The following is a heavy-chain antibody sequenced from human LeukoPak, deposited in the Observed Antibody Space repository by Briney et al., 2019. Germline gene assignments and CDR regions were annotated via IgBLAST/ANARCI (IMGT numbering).Heavy chain of an antibody. D-gene: IGHD4-11*01. CDR1: GFTFSSYG. V-gene: IGHV3-30*02. CDR2: IWYDGSNK. Sequence: GGSLRLSCAVSGFTFSSYGMHWVRQAPGKGLEWVAVIWYDGSNKYYADSVKGRFTISRDNFKNTLYLQMNSLRAEDTAVYYCAKDPGLTTVIMYYFAYWGQGTLVTVSS. CDR3: AKDPGLTTVIMYYFAY. J-gene: IGHJ4*02.